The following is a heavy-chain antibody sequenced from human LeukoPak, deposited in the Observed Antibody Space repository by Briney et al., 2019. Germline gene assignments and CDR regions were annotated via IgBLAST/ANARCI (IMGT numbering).Heavy chain of an antibody. CDR1: GFTFSSYA. Sequence: GGSLRLSCAASGFTFSSYAMSWVRQAPGKGLEWVSSISSSSSYIYYADSLRGRFTISRDNAKNSLYLQMNSLRADDTAVYYCAKEADSSGWFGEGFDSWGQGTLVTVSS. CDR2: ISSSSSYI. CDR3: AKEADSSGWFGEGFDS. V-gene: IGHV3-21*01. J-gene: IGHJ5*01. D-gene: IGHD6-19*01.